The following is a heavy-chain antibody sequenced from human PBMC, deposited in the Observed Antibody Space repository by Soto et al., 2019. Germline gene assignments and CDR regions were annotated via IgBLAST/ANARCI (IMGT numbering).Heavy chain of an antibody. V-gene: IGHV3-33*01. Sequence: PGGSLRLSCAASGFTFSSYGMHWVRQAPGKGLEWVAVIWYDGSNKYYADSVKGRFTISRDNSKNTLYLQMNSLRAEDTAVYYCARDEGYYGSGSYRYYGMDXWGQGTTVTVSS. CDR2: IWYDGSNK. CDR1: GFTFSSYG. J-gene: IGHJ6*02. D-gene: IGHD3-10*01. CDR3: ARDEGYYGSGSYRYYGMDX.